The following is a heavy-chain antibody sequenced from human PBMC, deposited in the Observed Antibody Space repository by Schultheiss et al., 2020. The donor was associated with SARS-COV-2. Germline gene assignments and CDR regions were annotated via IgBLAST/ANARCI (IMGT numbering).Heavy chain of an antibody. CDR3: ARASLAVAGSAVNWFDP. CDR1: GFTFSSYG. J-gene: IGHJ5*02. Sequence: GESLKISCAASGFTFSSYGMHWVRQAPGKGLEWVAVISYDGSNKYYADSVKGRFTISRDNSKNTLYLQMNSLRAEDTAVYYCARASLAVAGSAVNWFDPWGQGTLVTVSS. D-gene: IGHD6-19*01. V-gene: IGHV3-30*03. CDR2: ISYDGSNK.